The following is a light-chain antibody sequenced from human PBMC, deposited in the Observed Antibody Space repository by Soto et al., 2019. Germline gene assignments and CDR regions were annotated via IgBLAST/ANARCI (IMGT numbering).Light chain of an antibody. CDR2: DVS. V-gene: IGLV2-14*03. CDR1: SSDVGAYTF. CDR3: SSYTSSSTHV. J-gene: IGLJ1*01. Sequence: QSALTQPASVSGSPGQSITISCTGTSSDVGAYTFVSWYQQHPDKVPKRMIFDVSSRPSGVSDRFSGSKSGNTASLTISGLQPEDEADYYCSSYTSSSTHVFGSGTKVTVL.